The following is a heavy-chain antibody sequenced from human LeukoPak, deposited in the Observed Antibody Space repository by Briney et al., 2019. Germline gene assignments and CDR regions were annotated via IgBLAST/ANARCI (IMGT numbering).Heavy chain of an antibody. CDR2: IYYSGST. D-gene: IGHD2-15*01. Sequence: PSETLSLTCTVSGGSISSSYWSWIRQPSGKGLEWIGCIYYSGSTNYNPSLKSRVTISVDTSKNQFSLMLSSVTAEDTAVYYCAREGFCSGGSCYYHGMDVWGQGTTVTVSS. CDR1: GGSISSSY. J-gene: IGHJ6*02. CDR3: AREGFCSGGSCYYHGMDV. V-gene: IGHV4-59*01.